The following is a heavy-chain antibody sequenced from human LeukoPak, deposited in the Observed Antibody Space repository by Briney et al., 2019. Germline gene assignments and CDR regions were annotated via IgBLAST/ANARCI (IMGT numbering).Heavy chain of an antibody. CDR2: INTDGSYT. V-gene: IGHV3-74*01. CDR3: ARDMTGNHDY. Sequence: GGSLRLSCAASGFSLSTYWIHWVRHGPGKGLVWVSRINTDGSYTSYADSVKGRFTISRDNAKNTLYLQMNSPRAEDTAVYYCARDMTGNHDYWGQGTLVTVSS. J-gene: IGHJ4*02. D-gene: IGHD1-14*01. CDR1: GFSLSTYW.